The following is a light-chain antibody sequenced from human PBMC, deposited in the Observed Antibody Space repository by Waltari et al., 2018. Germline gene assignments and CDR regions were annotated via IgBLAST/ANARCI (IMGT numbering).Light chain of an antibody. J-gene: IGKJ1*01. CDR3: QHYVSLPAT. V-gene: IGKV3-20*01. CDR1: QSVTRS. CDR2: GAS. Sequence: EIVLTQSPGTLSLPPGERATLSCRASQSVTRSLAWYQQKPGQAPRLLIYGASSRATGIQDRFSGGGSGTDFSLTISRLEPEDFAMYYCQHYVSLPATFGQGTKVEIK.